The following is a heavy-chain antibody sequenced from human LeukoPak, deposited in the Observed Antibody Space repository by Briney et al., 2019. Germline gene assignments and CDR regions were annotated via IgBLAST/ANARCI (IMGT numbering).Heavy chain of an antibody. Sequence: ASVKGSCKASGYTFTNYAMNWVRQAPGQGLEWMGWIITNTGNPTYAQGFTGRFVFSLDTSVSTAYLQISSLKAEDTAMYYCARDPTTTGYWGQGTLVTVPS. V-gene: IGHV7-4-1*02. CDR1: GYTFTNYA. CDR2: IITNTGNP. D-gene: IGHD1-26*01. CDR3: ARDPTTTGY. J-gene: IGHJ4*02.